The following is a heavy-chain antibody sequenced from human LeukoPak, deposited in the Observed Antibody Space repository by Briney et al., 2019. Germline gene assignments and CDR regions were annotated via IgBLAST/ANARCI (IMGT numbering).Heavy chain of an antibody. D-gene: IGHD6-19*01. CDR2: IYYSGST. CDR1: GGSISSYY. V-gene: IGHV4-59*01. CDR3: ARASQWLGGFDY. Sequence: SETLSLTCTVSGGSISSYYWSWIRQPPGKGLEWIGYIYYSGSTNYNPSLKSRVTISVDTSKNQFSLKLSSVTAADTAVYYCARASQWLGGFDYWGQGTLVTVSS. J-gene: IGHJ4*02.